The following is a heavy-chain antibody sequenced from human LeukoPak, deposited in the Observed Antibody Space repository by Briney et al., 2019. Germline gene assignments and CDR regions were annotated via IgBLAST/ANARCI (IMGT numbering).Heavy chain of an antibody. CDR1: GFTFSSYW. CDR2: IKQDGSEK. D-gene: IGHD1-14*01. CDR3: ARGLHYRGLVYDY. Sequence: GGSLRLSCAASGFTFSSYWMSWVRQAPGKGLEWVANIKQDGSEKYYVDSVKGRFTISRDNAKNSLYLQMNSLRAGDTAVYYCARGLHYRGLVYDYWGQGTLVTVSS. V-gene: IGHV3-7*01. J-gene: IGHJ4*02.